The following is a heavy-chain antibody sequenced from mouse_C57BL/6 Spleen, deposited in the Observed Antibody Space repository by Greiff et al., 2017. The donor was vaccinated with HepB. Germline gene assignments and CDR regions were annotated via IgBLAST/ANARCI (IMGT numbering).Heavy chain of an antibody. J-gene: IGHJ1*03. CDR3: ARRRGFITTVDWYFDV. CDR1: GFSLSTSGMG. V-gene: IGHV8-12*01. CDR2: IYWDDDK. Sequence: QVTLKVSGPGILQSSQTLSLTCSFSGFSLSTSGMGVSWIRQPSGKGLEWLAHIYWDDDKRYNPTLKSRLTISKDTSRNQVFLKITSVDTADTATYYCARRRGFITTVDWYFDVWGTGTTVTVSS. D-gene: IGHD1-1*01.